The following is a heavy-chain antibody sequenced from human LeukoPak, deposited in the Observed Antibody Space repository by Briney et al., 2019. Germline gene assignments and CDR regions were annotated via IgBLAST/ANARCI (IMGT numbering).Heavy chain of an antibody. CDR2: INPNSGGT. CDR1: GYTFTGYN. V-gene: IGHV1-2*02. Sequence: ASVKVSCKPSGYTFTGYNIHWVRQAPGQGLEWMGWINPNSGGTNYAQKFQGRVTMTRDTSISTAYMELTRLTSDDTAVYYCARGVTARGFYYYMDVWGKGTTVTISS. J-gene: IGHJ6*03. CDR3: ARGVTARGFYYYMDV. D-gene: IGHD2-21*02.